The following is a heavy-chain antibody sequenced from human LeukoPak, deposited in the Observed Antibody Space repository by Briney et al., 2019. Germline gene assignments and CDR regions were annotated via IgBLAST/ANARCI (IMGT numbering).Heavy chain of an antibody. J-gene: IGHJ5*02. CDR2: INHSGST. D-gene: IGHD3-9*01. CDR3: AIRKYYDILTGYRKIPTSGFDP. CDR1: GGSFSYYY. V-gene: IGHV4-34*01. Sequence: SETLSLTCAVYGGSFSYYYWSWIRQPPGKTVEWVGEINHSGSTNYNPSLKSRVTISVDTSKNQFSLKLSSVTAADTAVYYCAIRKYYDILTGYRKIPTSGFDPWGQGTLVTVSS.